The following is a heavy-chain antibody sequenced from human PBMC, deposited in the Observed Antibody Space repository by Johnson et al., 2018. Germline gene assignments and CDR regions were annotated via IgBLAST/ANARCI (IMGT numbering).Heavy chain of an antibody. CDR1: GFTFSGYG. D-gene: IGHD3-10*01. CDR2: ILYDGSNK. J-gene: IGHJ6*03. Sequence: VQLVESGGGVVQPGRSLRLSCAASGFTFSGYGMHWVRQAPDKGLEWVAVILYDGSNKYYADSVKGRFTISRNNSKNTLSLQMNGLSTEDTAVYYCAKRGGSRSQSYHYMDVWGKVATVTVSS. V-gene: IGHV3-30*18. CDR3: AKRGGSRSQSYHYMDV.